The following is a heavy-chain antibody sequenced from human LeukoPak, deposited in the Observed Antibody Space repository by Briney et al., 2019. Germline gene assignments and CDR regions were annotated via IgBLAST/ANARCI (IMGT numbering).Heavy chain of an antibody. CDR1: GFTFSDSY. J-gene: IGHJ4*02. V-gene: IGHV3-30*18. CDR2: ISYDGSNK. D-gene: IGHD4-17*01. CDR3: AKGYGDYVLSDYFDY. Sequence: PGGSLRLSCAASGFTFSDSYMTWIRQAPGKGLEWVAVISYDGSNKYYADSVKGRFTISRDNSKNTLYLQMNSLRAEDTAVYYCAKGYGDYVLSDYFDYWGQGTLVTVSS.